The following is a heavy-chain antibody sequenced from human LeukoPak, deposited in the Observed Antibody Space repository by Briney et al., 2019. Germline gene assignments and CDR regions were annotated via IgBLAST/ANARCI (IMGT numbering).Heavy chain of an antibody. D-gene: IGHD2-2*01. CDR2: IYPGDSDT. J-gene: IGHJ6*03. V-gene: IGHV5-51*01. CDR3: ARHQISVVPAAQYNYYYYYMDV. CDR1: GYSFTSYW. Sequence: GESLKISCKGSGYSFTSYWIGWVRQMPGKGLEWMGIIYPGDSDTRYSPSFQGQVTISADKSISTAYLQWSSLKASDTAMYYCARHQISVVPAAQYNYYYYYMDVWGKGTTVTVSS.